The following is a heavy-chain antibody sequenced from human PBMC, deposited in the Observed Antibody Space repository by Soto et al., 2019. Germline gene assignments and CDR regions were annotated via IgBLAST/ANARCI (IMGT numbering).Heavy chain of an antibody. V-gene: IGHV1-46*01. CDR1: GYTLTIYY. CDR3: ATVGDLDAFDV. D-gene: IGHD2-21*02. J-gene: IGHJ3*01. Sequence: ASVKVSCKASGYTLTIYYMHWVLQAPGQGLEWMGIINPSGGSTSYAQKFQGRVTMTRDTSTSTVYMELSSLTSGDTAVYYCATVGDLDAFDVWGQGTMVTVSS. CDR2: INPSGGST.